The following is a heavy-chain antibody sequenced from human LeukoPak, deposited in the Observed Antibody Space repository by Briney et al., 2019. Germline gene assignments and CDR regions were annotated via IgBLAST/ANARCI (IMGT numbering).Heavy chain of an antibody. Sequence: SVKVSCKASGGTFSSYAISWVRQAPGQGVEWMGRIIPIFGTANYAQKFQGRVTITTDESTSTAYMELSSLRSEDTAVYYCARGLSGYSYGYMGYYYYMDVWGKGTTVTVSS. V-gene: IGHV1-69*05. CDR1: GGTFSSYA. D-gene: IGHD5-18*01. J-gene: IGHJ6*03. CDR3: ARGLSGYSYGYMGYYYYMDV. CDR2: IIPIFGTA.